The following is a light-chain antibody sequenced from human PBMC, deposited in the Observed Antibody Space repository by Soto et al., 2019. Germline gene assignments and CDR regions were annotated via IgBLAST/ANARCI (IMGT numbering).Light chain of an antibody. V-gene: IGKV1-5*01. Sequence: DIQLTQSPSTLSASVGDRVTITCRASQSIDRWVAWYQQKIGKAHELLIHDASSLESGVPSRFSDSGSGTEFTLTINSLQPDDFATYYCHHYNHYYSFGQGTKLEIK. CDR1: QSIDRW. CDR2: DAS. J-gene: IGKJ2*03. CDR3: HHYNHYYS.